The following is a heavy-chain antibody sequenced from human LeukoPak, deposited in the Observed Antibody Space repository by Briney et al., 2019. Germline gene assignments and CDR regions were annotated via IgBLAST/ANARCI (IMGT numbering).Heavy chain of an antibody. D-gene: IGHD3-10*01. CDR3: ARGLLWFGRAARGGNWFDP. CDR2: INHSGST. Sequence: SETLSLTCAVYGGSFSGYYWSWIRQPPGKGLEWIGEINHSGSTNYNPSLKSRVTISVDTSKNQFSLKLSSVTAADTAVYYCARGLLWFGRAARGGNWFDPWGQGTLVTVSS. V-gene: IGHV4-34*01. J-gene: IGHJ5*02. CDR1: GGSFSGYY.